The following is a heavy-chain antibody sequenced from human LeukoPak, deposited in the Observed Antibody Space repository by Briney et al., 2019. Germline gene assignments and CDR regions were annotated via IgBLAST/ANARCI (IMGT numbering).Heavy chain of an antibody. J-gene: IGHJ6*03. CDR2: IIPIFGTA. V-gene: IGHV1-69*06. CDR1: GGTFSSYA. CDR3: ARVSMVRGVIITGPYMDV. Sequence: SVKVSCKASGGTFSSYAISWVRQAPGQGLEWMGGIIPIFGTANYAQKFQGRVTITADKSTSTAYMELSSLRSEDTAVYYCARVSMVRGVIITGPYMDVWGKGTTVTVSS. D-gene: IGHD3-10*01.